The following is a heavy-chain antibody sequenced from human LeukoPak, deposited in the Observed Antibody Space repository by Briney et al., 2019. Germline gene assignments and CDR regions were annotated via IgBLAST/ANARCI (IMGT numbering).Heavy chain of an antibody. J-gene: IGHJ5*02. CDR1: GYTFTSYG. V-gene: IGHV1-69*04. Sequence: GASVKVSCKASGYTFTSYGISWVRQAPGQGLEWMGRIIPILGIANYAQKFQGRVTITADKSTSTAYMELSSLRSEDTAVYYCASGPVSLNWFDPWGQGTLVTVSS. CDR2: IIPILGIA. CDR3: ASGPVSLNWFDP.